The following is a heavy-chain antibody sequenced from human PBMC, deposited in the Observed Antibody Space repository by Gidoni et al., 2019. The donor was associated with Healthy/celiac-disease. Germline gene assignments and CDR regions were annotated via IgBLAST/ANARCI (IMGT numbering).Heavy chain of an antibody. Sequence: VDFVKGRFTISRDNAKNSLYLQMNSLRAEDTAVYYCARDIWSGSYYYYYMDVWGKGTTVTVSS. J-gene: IGHJ6*03. D-gene: IGHD1-1*01. CDR3: ARDIWSGSYYYYYMDV. V-gene: IGHV3-7*03.